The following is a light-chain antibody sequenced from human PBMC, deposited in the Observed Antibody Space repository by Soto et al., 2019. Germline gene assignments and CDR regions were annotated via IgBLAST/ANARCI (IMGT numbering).Light chain of an antibody. CDR3: AAWDDSLNGQV. V-gene: IGLV1-47*01. J-gene: IGLJ3*02. CDR1: SSNIGSNY. CDR2: TNN. Sequence: QSVLTQPPSASGTPGQRVTISCSGSSSNIGSNYVYWYQHLPGTAPKLLIQTNNERPSGVPDRFSGSKSGTSVSLAISGLRSEDEATYYCAAWDDSLNGQVFGGGTKVTVL.